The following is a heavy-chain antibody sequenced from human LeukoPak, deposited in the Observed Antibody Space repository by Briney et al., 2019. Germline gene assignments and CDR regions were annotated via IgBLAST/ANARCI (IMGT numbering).Heavy chain of an antibody. D-gene: IGHD1-14*01. CDR1: GFTFSSYG. CDR2: IWYDGSNK. V-gene: IGHV3-33*01. CDR3: ARYNGALSAFDI. J-gene: IGHJ3*02. Sequence: PGGSLRLSCAASGFTFSSYGMHWVRQAPDKGLEWVAVIWYDGSNKYYADSVKGRFTISRDNSKNILYLQMNSLRAEDTAVYYCARYNGALSAFDIWGQGTKVTVSS.